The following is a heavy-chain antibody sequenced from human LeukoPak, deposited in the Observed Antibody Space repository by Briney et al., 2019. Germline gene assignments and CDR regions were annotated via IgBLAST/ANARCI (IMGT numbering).Heavy chain of an antibody. Sequence: ASVKVSCKASGYTFTSYGISWVRQAPGQGLEWMGWISAYNGNTNYAQKLQGRVTMTTDTSTSTAYMELRSLRSDDMAVYYRARDPRTGYCSSTSCSRPLGYWGQGTLVTVSS. CDR2: ISAYNGNT. V-gene: IGHV1-18*03. J-gene: IGHJ4*02. CDR3: ARDPRTGYCSSTSCSRPLGY. CDR1: GYTFTSYG. D-gene: IGHD2-2*03.